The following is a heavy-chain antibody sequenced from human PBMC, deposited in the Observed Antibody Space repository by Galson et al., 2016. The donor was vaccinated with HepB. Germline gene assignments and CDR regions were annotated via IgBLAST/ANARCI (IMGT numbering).Heavy chain of an antibody. V-gene: IGHV3-64*01. J-gene: IGHJ4*02. D-gene: IGHD5-24*01. CDR1: GFTFSNYA. CDR2: ISSTGGRT. Sequence: SLRLSCAASGFTFSNYAFHWVRQAPGKGLEYVLAISSTGGRTFYANSVKGRFTVSRENSKNTLFLQMGNLTTDDMAVYYCARVLDGYDYWGQGTLVTVSS. CDR3: ARVLDGYDY.